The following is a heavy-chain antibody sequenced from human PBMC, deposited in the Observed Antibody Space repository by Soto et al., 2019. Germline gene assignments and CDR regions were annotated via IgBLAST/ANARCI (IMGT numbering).Heavy chain of an antibody. CDR2: IKPDGSEV. J-gene: IGHJ5*02. D-gene: IGHD3-10*01. CDR1: GFTFSTSW. Sequence: PGGSLRLSCAASGFTFSTSWMSWVRQTPGKVLEWVANIKPDGSEVYYVESLKGRFTISTDNAKSSLYLQMNSLRVEDTAVYYCARDDGVRSVDRCGQGTLVTVSS. CDR3: ARDDGVRSVDR. V-gene: IGHV3-7*01.